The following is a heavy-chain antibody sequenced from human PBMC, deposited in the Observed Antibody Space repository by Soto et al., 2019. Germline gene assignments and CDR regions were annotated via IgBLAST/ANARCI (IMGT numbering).Heavy chain of an antibody. D-gene: IGHD6-19*01. CDR1: GFTFSSYA. CDR2: ISYDGSNK. J-gene: IGHJ4*02. V-gene: IGHV3-30-3*01. CDR3: AKDSRIAVAASFDY. Sequence: QVQLVESGGGVVQPGRSLRLSCAASGFTFSSYAMHWVRQAPGKGLEWVAVISYDGSNKYCADSVKGRCTISRDNSKNTLYLQMNSLRTEDTAVYYCAKDSRIAVAASFDYWGQGTLVTVSS.